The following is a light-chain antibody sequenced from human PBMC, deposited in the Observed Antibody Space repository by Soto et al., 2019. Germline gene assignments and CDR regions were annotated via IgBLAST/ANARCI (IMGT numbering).Light chain of an antibody. J-gene: IGKJ5*01. CDR2: DAS. CDR3: QKYNNWPPIT. Sequence: EVVMTQSPATLSVSPGERATLSCRASQSVRSKLAWYQQKPGQAPRLLIYDASTRATGIPARFSGSGSGTEFTLTISRLQSEDFAVYYCQKYNNWPPITFGQGTRLEIK. CDR1: QSVRSK. V-gene: IGKV3-15*01.